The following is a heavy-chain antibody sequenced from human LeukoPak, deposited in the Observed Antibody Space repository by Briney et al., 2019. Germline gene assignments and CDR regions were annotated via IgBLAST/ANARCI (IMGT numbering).Heavy chain of an antibody. CDR1: GYPLPELS. Sequence: ASVKVSFKVSGYPLPELSMHWVRPAPGKGLEWMGGFDPEDGETIYAQKFQGRVTMTEDTSTDTAYMELSSLRSEDTAVYYCATLLSGYDYFDYWGQGTLVTVSS. J-gene: IGHJ4*02. V-gene: IGHV1-24*01. CDR3: ATLLSGYDYFDY. D-gene: IGHD5-12*01. CDR2: FDPEDGET.